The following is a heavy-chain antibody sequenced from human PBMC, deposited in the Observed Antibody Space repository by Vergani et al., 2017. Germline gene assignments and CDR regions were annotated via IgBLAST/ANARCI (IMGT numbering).Heavy chain of an antibody. V-gene: IGHV3-48*04. CDR1: GFTFSSYS. CDR2: ISSSSSTI. D-gene: IGHD6-19*01. Sequence: EVQLLESGGGLVQPGGSLRLSCAASGFTFSSYSMNWVRQAPGKGLEWVSYISSSSSTIYYADSVKGRFTISRDNAKNSLYLQMNSLRAEDTAVYYCARDSPIAVAGRGWFDYWGQGTLVTVSS. J-gene: IGHJ4*02. CDR3: ARDSPIAVAGRGWFDY.